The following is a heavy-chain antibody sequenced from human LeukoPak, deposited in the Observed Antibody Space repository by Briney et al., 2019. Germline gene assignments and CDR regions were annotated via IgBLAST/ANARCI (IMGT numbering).Heavy chain of an antibody. D-gene: IGHD3-22*01. Sequence: GGSLRLSCAASGFIFTSYSMNWVRQAPGKGLEWISYISSSSSTIYYADSVRGRFTISRDNAKNSLYLQMNSLRAEDTAVYYCARGFNRYNYDSGAYSAYWGQGTLVTVSS. CDR2: ISSSSSTI. J-gene: IGHJ4*02. CDR3: ARGFNRYNYDSGAYSAY. CDR1: GFIFTSYS. V-gene: IGHV3-48*01.